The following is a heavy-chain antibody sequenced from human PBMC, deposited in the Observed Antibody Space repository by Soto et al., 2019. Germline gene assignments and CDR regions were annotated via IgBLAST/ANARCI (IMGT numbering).Heavy chain of an antibody. CDR2: ISHDGSNK. J-gene: IGHJ4*02. Sequence: QVQLVESGGGVVQPGRSLRLSCAASGFTFSSYAMHWVRQAPGKGLAWVAIISHDGSNKYYADSVVGRFTISRDNSKNTLYLQMNSLRAEDTAVYYCAKNTGYSYGFPFDYGGQGTLVTVSS. CDR1: GFTFSSYA. D-gene: IGHD5-18*01. V-gene: IGHV3-30*18. CDR3: AKNTGYSYGFPFDY.